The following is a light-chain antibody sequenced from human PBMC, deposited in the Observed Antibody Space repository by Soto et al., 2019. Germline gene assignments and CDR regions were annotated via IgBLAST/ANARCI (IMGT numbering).Light chain of an antibody. J-gene: IGKJ4*01. Sequence: EIVLTQSPGTLSLSPGERATFSCRAGQRISSNFLAWYQQKSGQTPRLLIYGASTRASGIPDRFSGSGSGTDFTLTISRLEPEDFAVYYCQHYGDSDHTFGGGTKVEIK. V-gene: IGKV3-20*01. CDR1: QRISSNF. CDR3: QHYGDSDHT. CDR2: GAS.